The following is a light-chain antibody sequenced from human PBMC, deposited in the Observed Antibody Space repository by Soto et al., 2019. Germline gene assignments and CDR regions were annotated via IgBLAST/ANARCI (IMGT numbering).Light chain of an antibody. J-gene: IGKJ1*01. CDR2: DAS. Sequence: EIVLTQSPATLSLSPGERATLSCRASQSVSSYLAWYQQKPGQAPRLLIYDASNRATGIPPRFSGSGSGTEFTLTINSLQADDFATYYCQEYSSDWTFGQGTKVDI. CDR1: QSVSSY. V-gene: IGKV3-11*01. CDR3: QEYSSDWT.